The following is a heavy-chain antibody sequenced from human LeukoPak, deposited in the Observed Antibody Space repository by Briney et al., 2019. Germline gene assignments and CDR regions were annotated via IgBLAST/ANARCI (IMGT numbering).Heavy chain of an antibody. D-gene: IGHD5-18*01. V-gene: IGHV3-30-3*01. CDR3: ASRGYSYGTDY. CDR2: ISYDGSNK. CDR1: GFTFSSYA. J-gene: IGHJ4*02. Sequence: GGSLSLSCAASGFTFSSYAMHWVRQAPGKGLEWVAVISYDGSNKYFADSVKGRFTISRNNSNNSLYLQMNSLRAEDTAVYYCASRGYSYGTDYWGQGTLVTVSS.